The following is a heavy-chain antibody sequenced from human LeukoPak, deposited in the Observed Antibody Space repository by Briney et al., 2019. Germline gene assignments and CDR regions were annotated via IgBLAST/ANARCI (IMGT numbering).Heavy chain of an antibody. CDR2: IYYSGST. D-gene: IGHD2-21*02. J-gene: IGHJ4*02. V-gene: IGHV4-39*01. CDR1: GGSISSSSYY. Sequence: SETLSLTCTVSGGSISSSSYYWGWLRQPPGKGLEWIGSIYYSGSTYYNPSLKSRVTISVDTSKNQFSLKLSSVTAADTAVYYCARRPVVVTAPIDYWGQGTLVTVSS. CDR3: ARRPVVVTAPIDY.